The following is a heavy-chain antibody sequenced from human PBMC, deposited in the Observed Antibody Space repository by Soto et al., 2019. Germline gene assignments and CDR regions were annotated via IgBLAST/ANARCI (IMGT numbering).Heavy chain of an antibody. Sequence: QITLKEAGPTLVKPTQTLTLTCTFSGFSLNTRAVGVGWIRQPPGNALEWLALINWNDDKRYSPSLKDRLTITKDTSKTHVVLTMTNIDPVDTATYYCAHRHDLGGFDIWGQGTTVTVSS. CDR1: GFSLNTRAVG. CDR2: INWNDDK. D-gene: IGHD2-15*01. V-gene: IGHV2-5*01. J-gene: IGHJ3*02. CDR3: AHRHDLGGFDI.